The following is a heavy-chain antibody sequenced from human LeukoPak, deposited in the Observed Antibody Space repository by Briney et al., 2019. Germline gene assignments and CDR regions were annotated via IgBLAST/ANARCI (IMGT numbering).Heavy chain of an antibody. CDR3: AGVPLAPAAMHHPFDY. J-gene: IGHJ4*02. CDR1: GGSISSGSYY. D-gene: IGHD2-2*01. V-gene: IGHV4-61*02. Sequence: KPSETLSLTCTVSGGSISSGSYYWSWIRQPAGKGLEWIGRIYTSGSTNYNPSLKSRVTISVDTSKNQFSLKLSSVTAADTAVYYCAGVPLAPAAMHHPFDYWGQGTLVTVSS. CDR2: IYTSGST.